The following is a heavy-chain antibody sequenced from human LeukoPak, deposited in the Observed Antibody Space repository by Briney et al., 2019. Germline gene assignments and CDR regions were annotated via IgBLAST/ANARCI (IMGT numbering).Heavy chain of an antibody. Sequence: SETLSLTCAVSGGSFSEYYWTWIRQPPGKGLEWIGEINHSGSTNYNPSLKSRVTISVDTSKNQFSLKLSSVTAADTAVYYCARGYYYDSSGYYYSNRFFDYWGQGTLVTVSS. CDR1: GGSFSEYY. D-gene: IGHD3-22*01. CDR2: INHSGST. V-gene: IGHV4-34*01. J-gene: IGHJ4*02. CDR3: ARGYYYDSSGYYYSNRFFDY.